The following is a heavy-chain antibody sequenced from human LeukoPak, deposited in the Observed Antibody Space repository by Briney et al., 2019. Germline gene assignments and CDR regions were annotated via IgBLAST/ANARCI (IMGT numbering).Heavy chain of an antibody. Sequence: SETLSLTCAVSGGSISSGGYSWSWIRQPPGKGLEWIGYIYHSGSTNYNPSLKSRVTISVDKSKNQFSLKLSSVTAADTAVYYCARLTTTVTISGWFDPWGQGTLVTVSS. V-gene: IGHV4-30-2*01. CDR1: GGSISSGGYS. CDR3: ARLTTTVTISGWFDP. CDR2: IYHSGST. J-gene: IGHJ5*02. D-gene: IGHD4-17*01.